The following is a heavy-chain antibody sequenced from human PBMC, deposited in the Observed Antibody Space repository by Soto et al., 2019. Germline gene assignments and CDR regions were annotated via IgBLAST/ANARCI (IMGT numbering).Heavy chain of an antibody. D-gene: IGHD3-22*01. CDR2: IYYSGST. Sequence: TETLSLTCTVSGGAISTFYWSWIRQPPGKGLEWIGYIYYSGSTNYNPSLKSRVTISVDTSKNQFSLKLSSVTAADTAVYYCARGGISGYYMGVSWFDPCGQVYLVTVSA. CDR3: ARGGISGYYMGVSWFDP. V-gene: IGHV4-59*01. CDR1: GGAISTFY. J-gene: IGHJ5*02.